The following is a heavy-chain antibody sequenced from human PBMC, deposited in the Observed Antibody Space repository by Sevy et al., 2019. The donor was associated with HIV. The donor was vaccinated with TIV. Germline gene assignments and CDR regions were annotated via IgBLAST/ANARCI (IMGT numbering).Heavy chain of an antibody. D-gene: IGHD6-13*01. Sequence: GGSLRLSCAASGFTFSNAWMSWVRQAPGKGLEWVGRIKSKTDGGTTDYAAPVKGRFTISRDDSKNSLYLLMNSLKTEDTAVYYCATHAGIAAAGRVFDYWGQGTLVTVSS. V-gene: IGHV3-15*01. CDR1: GFTFSNAW. CDR3: ATHAGIAAAGRVFDY. CDR2: IKSKTDGGTT. J-gene: IGHJ4*02.